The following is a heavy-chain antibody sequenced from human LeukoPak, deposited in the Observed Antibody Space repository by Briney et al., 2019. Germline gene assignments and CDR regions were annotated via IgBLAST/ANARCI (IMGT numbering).Heavy chain of an antibody. CDR2: ISSSSSTI. Sequence: GGSLRLSCAASGFTFSIYSMSWVRQAPGKGLEWASYISSSSSTIHYVDSVKGRFTISRDDAKNSLYLQMNNLRAEDTAVYYCARDLYPGYWGQGTLVTVSS. CDR3: ARDLYPGY. CDR1: GFTFSIYS. V-gene: IGHV3-48*01. J-gene: IGHJ4*02. D-gene: IGHD3-16*01.